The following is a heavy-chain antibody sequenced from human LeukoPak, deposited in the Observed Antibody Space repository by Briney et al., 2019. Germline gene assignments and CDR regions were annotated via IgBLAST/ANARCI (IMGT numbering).Heavy chain of an antibody. D-gene: IGHD5-18*01. J-gene: IGHJ6*03. Sequence: QPGGSLRLSCAASGFTFSSYEMNWVRQAPGKGLEWVSYISSSRRTISYADSVKDRFTISRDNAKNSLYLQMNSLRAEDTAVYYCAREHNGYSAYYYYYMDVWGKGTTVTVSS. CDR2: ISSSRRTI. CDR1: GFTFSSYE. V-gene: IGHV3-48*03. CDR3: AREHNGYSAYYYYYMDV.